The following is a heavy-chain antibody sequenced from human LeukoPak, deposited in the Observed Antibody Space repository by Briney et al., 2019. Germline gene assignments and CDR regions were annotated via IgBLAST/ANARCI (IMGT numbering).Heavy chain of an antibody. D-gene: IGHD1-1*01. J-gene: IGHJ4*02. Sequence: PSETLSLTCAVYGGSFSGYYWSWIRQPPGKGLEWIGEINHSGSTNYNPSLKSRVTISVDTSKNQLSLKLSSVTAADTAVYYCARATGTTAIDYWGQGTLVTVSS. V-gene: IGHV4-34*01. CDR3: ARATGTTAIDY. CDR2: INHSGST. CDR1: GGSFSGYY.